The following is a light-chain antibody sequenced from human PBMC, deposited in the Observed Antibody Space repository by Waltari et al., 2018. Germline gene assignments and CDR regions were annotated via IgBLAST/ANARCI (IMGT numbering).Light chain of an antibody. J-gene: IGLJ2*01. CDR1: SRDVGGYTY. Sequence: QSALTQPASVSGSPGQSITISCTGTSRDVGGYTYVSWYHQHPGKAPKLMIYDVSNRPSGVSNRFSGSKSGNTASLTISGLQAEDEADYYCSSYISSSTLELFGGGTSLTVL. CDR3: SSYISSSTLEL. CDR2: DVS. V-gene: IGLV2-14*03.